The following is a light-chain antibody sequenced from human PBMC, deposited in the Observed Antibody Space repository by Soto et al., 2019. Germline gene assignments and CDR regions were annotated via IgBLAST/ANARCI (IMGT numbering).Light chain of an antibody. CDR3: QSYDSSLTVYV. Sequence: QSVLTPPPSVSGAPGQRVTISCTGSSSNIGAGYDIHWYQQLPGTAPKLLIYGASNRPSGVPDRFSGSKSGTSASLAITGLQAEYEADYYGQSYDSSLTVYVFGTGTKLTVL. J-gene: IGLJ1*01. CDR1: SSNIGAGYD. V-gene: IGLV1-40*01. CDR2: GAS.